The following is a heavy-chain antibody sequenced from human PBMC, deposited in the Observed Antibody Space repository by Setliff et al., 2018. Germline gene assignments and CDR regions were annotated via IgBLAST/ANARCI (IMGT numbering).Heavy chain of an antibody. D-gene: IGHD2-15*01. CDR1: GGSISSHY. CDR3: ARDRVVVLAGRRGFYFDY. J-gene: IGHJ4*02. Sequence: SETLSLTCTVSGGSISSHYWTWIRQPAGKGLEWIGRLCTSGDTNYNPSLKSRVSMSLDTSKNQFSLKLSSVTAADTAVYYCARDRVVVLAGRRGFYFDYWGQGTLVTVSS. V-gene: IGHV4-4*07. CDR2: LCTSGDT.